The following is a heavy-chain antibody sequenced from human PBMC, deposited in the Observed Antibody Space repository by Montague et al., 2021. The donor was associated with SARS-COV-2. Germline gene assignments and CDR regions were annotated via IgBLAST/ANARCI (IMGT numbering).Heavy chain of an antibody. D-gene: IGHD3-10*01. Sequence: SETLSLTCTVSGGSLSTYYWSWIRQPPGKGLECIGYIYYTGNTNYNPSLKSRVTISVDTSKNQFSLKLGSVTAADTAVYYCARFFGPYYYGLDVWGQGTTVPVS. CDR2: IYYTGNT. V-gene: IGHV4-59*13. J-gene: IGHJ6*02. CDR3: ARFFGPYYYGLDV. CDR1: GGSLSTYY.